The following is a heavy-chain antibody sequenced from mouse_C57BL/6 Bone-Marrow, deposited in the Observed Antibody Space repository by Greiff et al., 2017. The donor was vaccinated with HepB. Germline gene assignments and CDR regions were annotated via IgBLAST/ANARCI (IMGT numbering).Heavy chain of an antibody. J-gene: IGHJ3*01. D-gene: IGHD1-1*01. Sequence: VQLQQSGAELVRPGTSVKVSCKASGYAFTNYLIEWVKQRPGQGLEWIGVVNPGSGGTNYNEKFKGKATLTADKSSSTAYMQLSSLTSEDSAVYFRARWGSRGFAYWGQGTLVTVSA. CDR3: ARWGSRGFAY. CDR2: VNPGSGGT. V-gene: IGHV1-54*01. CDR1: GYAFTNYL.